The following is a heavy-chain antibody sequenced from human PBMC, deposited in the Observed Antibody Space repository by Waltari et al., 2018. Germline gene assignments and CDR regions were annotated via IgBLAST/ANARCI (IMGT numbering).Heavy chain of an antibody. CDR2: IRSKAYGGTT. D-gene: IGHD1-7*01. Sequence: EVQLVESGGGLVQPGRSLRLSCTASGFTFGDYAISWVRQAPGKGLEWVGFIRSKAYGGTTEYAASVKGRFTISRDDSKSIAYLQMNSLKTEDTAVYYCTRVETTDYWGQGTLVTVSS. V-gene: IGHV3-49*04. CDR3: TRVETTDY. J-gene: IGHJ4*02. CDR1: GFTFGDYA.